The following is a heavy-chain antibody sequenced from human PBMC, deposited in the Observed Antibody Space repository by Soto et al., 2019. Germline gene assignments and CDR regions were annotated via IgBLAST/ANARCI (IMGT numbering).Heavy chain of an antibody. D-gene: IGHD3-16*01. J-gene: IGHJ4*02. V-gene: IGHV1-2*02. Sequence: QVQLVQSGAEVKKPGASVKVSCTTSGYSFSEFRMHWVRQAPGQGLEWMGWVNPINGNTNYAQDFQGRVTMTRDASTKTVYMELSSLTSDDTSTVYCARENWDFDYWGQGTLITVSS. CDR1: GYSFSEFR. CDR2: VNPINGNT. CDR3: ARENWDFDY.